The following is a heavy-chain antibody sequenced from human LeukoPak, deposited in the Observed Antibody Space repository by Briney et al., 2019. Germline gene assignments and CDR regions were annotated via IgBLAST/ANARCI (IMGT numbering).Heavy chain of an antibody. CDR1: GGSFSGYY. J-gene: IGHJ3*02. V-gene: IGHV4-34*01. D-gene: IGHD3-10*01. Sequence: SSETLSLTCAVYGGSFSGYYWSWIRQPPGKGLEWIGEINHSGSTNYNPSLKSRVTISVDTSKNQFSLKLSSVTAADTAVYYCARGGFGRSGSYYAFDIWGQGTMVTVSS. CDR3: ARGGFGRSGSYYAFDI. CDR2: INHSGST.